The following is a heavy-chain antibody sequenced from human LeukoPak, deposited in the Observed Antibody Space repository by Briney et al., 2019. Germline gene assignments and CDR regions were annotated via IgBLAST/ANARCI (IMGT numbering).Heavy chain of an antibody. CDR1: GFTFSSYS. Sequence: GGSLRLSCAASGFTFSSYSMNWVRQAPGKGLEWVSSISSSSNYIYYADSVKGRFTISRDNAKNSLYLQMNTLKTEDTAIYYCTTLGAFDYWGQGTLVTVSS. CDR2: ISSSSNYI. J-gene: IGHJ4*02. CDR3: TTLGAFDY. D-gene: IGHD3-16*01. V-gene: IGHV3-21*03.